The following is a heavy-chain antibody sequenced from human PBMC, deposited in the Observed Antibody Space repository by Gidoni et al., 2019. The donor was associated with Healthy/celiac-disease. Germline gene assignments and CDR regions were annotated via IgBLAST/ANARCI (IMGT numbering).Heavy chain of an antibody. Sequence: QLQLVESGGGVVQPGRSLRLSCAASGFPFSSYALPWVRQAPGKGLEWVAVISYEGSNKYCADSVKGRFTISRDNSKNTLYMQMNRLRAEDTAVYYCARISGRGSYEGYWGQGTLVTVSS. D-gene: IGHD1-26*01. CDR3: ARISGRGSYEGY. V-gene: IGHV3-30*04. CDR2: ISYEGSNK. CDR1: GFPFSSYA. J-gene: IGHJ4*02.